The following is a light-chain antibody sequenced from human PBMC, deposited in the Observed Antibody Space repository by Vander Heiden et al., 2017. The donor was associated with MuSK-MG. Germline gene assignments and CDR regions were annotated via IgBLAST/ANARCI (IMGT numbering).Light chain of an antibody. CDR1: SSYVEGLID. CDR2: DVS. V-gene: IGLV2-14*01. Sequence: QSALTQPASVSGSPGQSITISCTRTSSYVEGLIDASWYQQHPAKAPELKIYDVSNRPSGVSNRFSGSKSGNTASLTISALQAEDEADYYCSSYTSSSTWVFGGGTKLTVL. J-gene: IGLJ3*02. CDR3: SSYTSSSTWV.